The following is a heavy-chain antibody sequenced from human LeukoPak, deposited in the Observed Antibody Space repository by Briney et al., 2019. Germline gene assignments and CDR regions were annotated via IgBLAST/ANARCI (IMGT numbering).Heavy chain of an antibody. D-gene: IGHD2-2*01. Sequence: PGGSLRLSCAASGFTFSSYSMNWVRQAPGKGLEWVSSIFSSSSYIYYADSVKGRFTISRDNAKNSLYLQMNSLRPEDTAVYYCARLYCSSTSCSDYWGQGTLATVSS. J-gene: IGHJ4*02. V-gene: IGHV3-21*01. CDR3: ARLYCSSTSCSDY. CDR2: IFSSSSYI. CDR1: GFTFSSYS.